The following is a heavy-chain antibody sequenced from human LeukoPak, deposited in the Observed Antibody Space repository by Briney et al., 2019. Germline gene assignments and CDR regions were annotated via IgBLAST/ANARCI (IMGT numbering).Heavy chain of an antibody. J-gene: IGHJ3*02. Sequence: SETLSLTCTVSGGSISSYYWSWIRQPPGKGLEWIGYIYYSGSTNYNPSLKSRVTISADTSKNQFSLKLSSVTAADTAVYYCAREWAVTTTNLVAFDIWGQGTMVTVSS. V-gene: IGHV4-59*01. CDR1: GGSISSYY. D-gene: IGHD4-17*01. CDR3: AREWAVTTTNLVAFDI. CDR2: IYYSGST.